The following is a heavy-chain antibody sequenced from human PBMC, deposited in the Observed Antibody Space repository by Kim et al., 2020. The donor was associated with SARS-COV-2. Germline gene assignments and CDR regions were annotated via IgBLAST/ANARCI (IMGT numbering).Heavy chain of an antibody. CDR1: GYSFTSYW. V-gene: IGHV5-10-1*01. Sequence: GESLKISCKGSGYSFTSYWISWVRQMPGKGLEWMGRIDPSDSYTNYSPSFQGHVTISADKSISTAYLQWSSLKASDTAMYYCARSGGGYSSGWANEADDYWGQGTLVTVSS. D-gene: IGHD6-19*01. J-gene: IGHJ4*02. CDR2: IDPSDSYT. CDR3: ARSGGGYSSGWANEADDY.